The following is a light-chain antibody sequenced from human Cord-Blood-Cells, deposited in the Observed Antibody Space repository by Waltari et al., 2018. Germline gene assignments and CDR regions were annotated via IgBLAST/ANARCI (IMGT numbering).Light chain of an antibody. V-gene: IGKV1-9*01. CDR2: ASS. CDR1: QGISSY. CDR3: QQLNSYPLT. J-gene: IGKJ4*01. Sequence: DIQLTQSPSFLSASVGDRVTITCRASQGISSYLAWYQQKPGKAPKLLIYASSTLQSGVPSRFSSSGSGTEFTLTISSLQPEDFATYYCQQLNSYPLTFDGGTKVEMK.